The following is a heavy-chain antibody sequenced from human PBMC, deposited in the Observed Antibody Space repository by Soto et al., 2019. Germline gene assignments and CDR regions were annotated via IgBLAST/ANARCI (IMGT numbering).Heavy chain of an antibody. D-gene: IGHD3-9*01. CDR3: ARGYFEGIYGMDV. V-gene: IGHV4-34*01. J-gene: IGHJ6*02. CDR1: GGSFSGYY. Sequence: SETLSLTCAVYGGSFSGYYWSWIRQPPGKGLEWIGEINHSGSTNYNPSLKSRVTISVDTSKNQFSLKLSSVTAADTAVYYCARGYFEGIYGMDVWGQGTTVTVSS. CDR2: INHSGST.